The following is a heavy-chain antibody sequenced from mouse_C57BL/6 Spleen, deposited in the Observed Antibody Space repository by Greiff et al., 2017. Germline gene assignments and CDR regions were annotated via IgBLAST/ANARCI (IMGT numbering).Heavy chain of an antibody. CDR2: ISYDGSN. Sequence: EVKLVESGPGLVKPSQSLSLTCSVTGYSITSGYYWNWIRQFPGNKLEWMGYISYDGSNNYNPSLKNRISITRDTSKNQFFLKLNSVTTEDTATYYCARGDWTFAYWGQGTLVTVSA. D-gene: IGHD3-3*01. CDR3: ARGDWTFAY. V-gene: IGHV3-6*01. CDR1: GYSITSGYY. J-gene: IGHJ3*01.